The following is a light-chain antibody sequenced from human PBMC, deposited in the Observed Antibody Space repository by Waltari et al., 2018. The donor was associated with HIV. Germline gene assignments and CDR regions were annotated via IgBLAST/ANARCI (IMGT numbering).Light chain of an antibody. CDR2: GNS. CDR1: SSNIGATYD. Sequence: QSVLTQPPSVSGAPGQRVTIPCTGSSSNIGATYDVHWHQQLPGTPPQLLIFGNSTRPSGVPDRFSGSKSGTSASLAITGLQAEDEADYYCQSYDSSLSGWVFGGGTKLTVL. CDR3: QSYDSSLSGWV. J-gene: IGLJ3*02. V-gene: IGLV1-40*01.